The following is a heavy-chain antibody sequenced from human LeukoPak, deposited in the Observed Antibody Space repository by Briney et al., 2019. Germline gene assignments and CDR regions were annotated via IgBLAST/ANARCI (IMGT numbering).Heavy chain of an antibody. CDR3: ARVPHSSGWYGVTNEYYYYYMDV. J-gene: IGHJ6*03. D-gene: IGHD6-19*01. V-gene: IGHV4-59*01. CDR1: GGSLSSYY. Sequence: SETLSLTCTVSGGSLSSYYWSWIRQPPGKGLEWIGYIYYSGSTNYNPSLKSRVTISVDTSKNQFSLKLSSVTAADTAVYYCARVPHSSGWYGVTNEYYYYYMDVWGKGTTVTVSS. CDR2: IYYSGST.